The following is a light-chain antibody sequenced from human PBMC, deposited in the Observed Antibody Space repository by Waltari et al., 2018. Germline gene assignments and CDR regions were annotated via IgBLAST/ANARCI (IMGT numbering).Light chain of an antibody. V-gene: IGKV3-15*01. CDR1: QSVNSN. CDR2: GAS. J-gene: IGKJ1*01. CDR3: QQYNNWPPWT. Sequence: EIVMTQSPATLSVSPGERATLSCRASQSVNSNLAWYQQKPGQAPRLLIYGASTRATGIPARFSGSGSGTEFTLTISSMQSEDFAVYHCQQYNNWPPWTFDQGTKVEIK.